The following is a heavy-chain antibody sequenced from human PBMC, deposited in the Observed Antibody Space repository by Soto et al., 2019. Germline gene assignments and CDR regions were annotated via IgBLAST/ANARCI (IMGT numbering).Heavy chain of an antibody. CDR1: GFTFSSYW. CDR3: ARDRLRQYYYDSRGYYYPDY. Sequence: GGSLRLSCAASGFTFSSYWMSWVRQAPGKGLEWVANIKQDGSEKYYVDSVKGRFTISRDNAKNSLYLQMNSLRAEDTAVYYCARDRLRQYYYDSRGYYYPDYCGQGPRVTVSS. CDR2: IKQDGSEK. V-gene: IGHV3-7*01. J-gene: IGHJ4*02. D-gene: IGHD3-22*01.